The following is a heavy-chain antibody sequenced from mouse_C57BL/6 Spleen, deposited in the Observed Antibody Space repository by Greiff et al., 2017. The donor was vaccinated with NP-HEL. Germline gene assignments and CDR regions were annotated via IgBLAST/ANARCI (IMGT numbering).Heavy chain of an antibody. J-gene: IGHJ1*03. CDR1: GYTFTSYW. V-gene: IGHV1-69*01. CDR2: IDPSDSYT. Sequence: VQLQQPGAELVMPGASVKLSRKASGYTFTSYWMHWVKQRPGQGLEWIGEIDPSDSYTNYNQKFKGKSTLTVDKSSSTAYMQLSSLTSEDSAVYYCARGDYGSSYWYFDVWGTGTTVTVSS. D-gene: IGHD1-1*01. CDR3: ARGDYGSSYWYFDV.